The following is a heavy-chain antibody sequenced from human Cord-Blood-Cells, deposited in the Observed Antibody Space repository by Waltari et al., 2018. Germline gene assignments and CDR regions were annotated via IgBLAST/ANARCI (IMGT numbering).Heavy chain of an antibody. CDR1: GGTFSSYA. V-gene: IGHV1-69*01. Sequence: SGAEVKKPGSSVKVSCKASGGTFSSYAISWVRQAPGQGLEWMGGIIPIFGTANYAQKFQGRVTITGDESTSTAYMELSRLRSEDTAVYYCARDRGYSYGANDAFDIWGQGTMVTVSS. CDR3: ARDRGYSYGANDAFDI. CDR2: IIPIFGTA. D-gene: IGHD5-18*01. J-gene: IGHJ3*02.